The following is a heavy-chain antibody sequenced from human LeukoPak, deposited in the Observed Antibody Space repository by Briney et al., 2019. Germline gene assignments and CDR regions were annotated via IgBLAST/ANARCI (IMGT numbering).Heavy chain of an antibody. D-gene: IGHD3-10*01. J-gene: IGHJ5*02. CDR3: ARSYYGSESYYRKTGLWWFDP. Sequence: SVKVSCKASGGAFNTYVIHWVRQAPGQGLQWMGRIIPRFGTTDYAQKFQGRVTITADTSTTTAYMELSSLRSEDSALYYCARSYYGSESYYRKTGLWWFDPWGQGTLVTVSS. CDR2: IIPRFGTT. CDR1: GGAFNTYV. V-gene: IGHV1-69*06.